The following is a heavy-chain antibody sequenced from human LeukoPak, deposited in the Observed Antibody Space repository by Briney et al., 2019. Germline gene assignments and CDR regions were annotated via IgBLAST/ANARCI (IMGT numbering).Heavy chain of an antibody. CDR3: APDYYGSGSVDAFDI. Sequence: SETLSLTCTVSGGSISSYYWSWIRQPPGKGLEWIGEINHSGSTNYNPSLKSRVTISVDTSKNQFSLKLNFVTAADTAVYYCAPDYYGSGSVDAFDIWGQGTMVTVSS. CDR2: INHSGST. V-gene: IGHV4-34*01. J-gene: IGHJ3*02. D-gene: IGHD3-10*01. CDR1: GGSISSYY.